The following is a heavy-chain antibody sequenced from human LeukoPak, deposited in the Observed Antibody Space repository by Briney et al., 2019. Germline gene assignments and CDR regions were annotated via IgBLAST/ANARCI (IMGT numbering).Heavy chain of an antibody. D-gene: IGHD3-22*01. Sequence: ASVKVSCKVSGYTLTELSMHWVRQAPGKGLEWMGGFYPEDGETIYAQKFQGRVTMTEDTSTDTAYMELSSLRSEDTAVYYCATGTDSSGYYYVPGFDYWGQGTLVTVSS. CDR3: ATGTDSSGYYYVPGFDY. V-gene: IGHV1-24*01. CDR1: GYTLTELS. CDR2: FYPEDGET. J-gene: IGHJ4*02.